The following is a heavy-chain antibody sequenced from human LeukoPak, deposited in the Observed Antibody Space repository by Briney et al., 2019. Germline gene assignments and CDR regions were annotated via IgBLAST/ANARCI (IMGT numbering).Heavy chain of an antibody. J-gene: IGHJ6*03. CDR1: GYTFTSYG. CDR2: ISAYNGNT. Sequence: WASVKISCKASGYTFTSYGISWVRQAPGQGLEWMGWISAYNGNTNYAQKLQGRVTMTTDTSTSTAYMELRSLRSDDTAVYYCARDSGWGSYSQYYYYYYYMDVWGKGTTVTISS. V-gene: IGHV1-18*01. CDR3: ARDSGWGSYSQYYYYYYYMDV. D-gene: IGHD1-26*01.